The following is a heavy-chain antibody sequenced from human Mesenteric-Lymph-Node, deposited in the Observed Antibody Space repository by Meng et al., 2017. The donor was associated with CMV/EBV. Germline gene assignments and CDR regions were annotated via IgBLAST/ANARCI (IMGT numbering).Heavy chain of an antibody. CDR2: INGDGLNT. Sequence: GGSLRLSCAASGFTFSSHWMHWVRQAPGKGLVWGSRINGDGLNTTYADSVKGRFTISRDNAKNTVHLQMNSLRAEDTAVYYCARSSGSYSFNAFDIWGQGTMVTFS. CDR3: ARSSGSYSFNAFDI. D-gene: IGHD1-26*01. V-gene: IGHV3-74*01. J-gene: IGHJ3*02. CDR1: GFTFSSHW.